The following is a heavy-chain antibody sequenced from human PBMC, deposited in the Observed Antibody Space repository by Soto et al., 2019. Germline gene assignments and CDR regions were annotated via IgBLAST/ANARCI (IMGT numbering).Heavy chain of an antibody. CDR2: ISSSGSTI. J-gene: IGHJ4*02. V-gene: IGHV3-11*01. Sequence: GGSLRLSCAASGFTFSDYYMSWIRQAPGKGLEWVSYISSSGSTIYYADSVKGRFTISRDNAKNSLYLQMNSLRAEDTAVYYCARFTYIVVVPAAMAPHFDYWGQGTLVTVSS. CDR3: ARFTYIVVVPAAMAPHFDY. D-gene: IGHD2-2*01. CDR1: GFTFSDYY.